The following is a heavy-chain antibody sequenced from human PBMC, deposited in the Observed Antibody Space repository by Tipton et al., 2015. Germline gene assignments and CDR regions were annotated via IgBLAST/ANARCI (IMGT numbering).Heavy chain of an antibody. CDR3: ARESQAAADTWVYYYGLNV. D-gene: IGHD6-25*01. CDR2: TYYRSQWFN. CDR1: GDSVSTESSA. J-gene: IGHJ6*02. Sequence: GLVKPSQNLSLTCAISGDSVSTESSAWNWIRQSPSRGLEWLGRTYYRSQWFNDYAVAVDSRITISADISKNQFSLQLTSVTPEDTAVYYCARESQAAADTWVYYYGLNVWGQGTTVTVSS. V-gene: IGHV6-1*01.